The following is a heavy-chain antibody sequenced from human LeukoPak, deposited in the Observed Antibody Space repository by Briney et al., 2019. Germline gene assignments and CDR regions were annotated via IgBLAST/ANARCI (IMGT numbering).Heavy chain of an antibody. D-gene: IGHD1-26*01. V-gene: IGHV4-4*02. CDR3: TRESGAFSPFGF. Sequence: PSETLSLTCAVSGGSILTTNWWVWVRQPPGKGLEWIGEVHLSGASNYNPSLKSRVNMSIDKSKNQLSLELTSVTAADTAIYYCTRESGAFSPFGFWGQGTLVTVSS. CDR2: VHLSGAS. J-gene: IGHJ4*02. CDR1: GGSILTTNW.